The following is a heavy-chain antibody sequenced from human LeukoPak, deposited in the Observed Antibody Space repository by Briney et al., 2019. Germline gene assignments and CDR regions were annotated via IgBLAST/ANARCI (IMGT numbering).Heavy chain of an antibody. J-gene: IGHJ5*02. V-gene: IGHV4-34*01. CDR3: AREGGTGWFDP. CDR2: INHSGST. CDR1: GGSFSGYY. D-gene: IGHD1-1*01. Sequence: PSETLSLTCAVYGGSFSGYYWSWIRQPPGKGLEWIGEINHSGSTNYNPSLKSRVTISVDTSKNQFSLKLSSVTAVDTAVYYCAREGGTGWFDPWGQGTLVTVSS.